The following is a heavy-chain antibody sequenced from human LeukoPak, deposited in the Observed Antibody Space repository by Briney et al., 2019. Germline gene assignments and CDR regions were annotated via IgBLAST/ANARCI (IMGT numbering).Heavy chain of an antibody. CDR3: AKFAQRYCSGGSCHPFDY. V-gene: IGHV3-23*01. Sequence: GGSLRLSCAVSGFTFSNYGMSWVRQAPGKGLEWVSAISGSGGTTYYADSVKGRFTISRDNSKNTLHLQMNSLRAEDTAAYYCAKFAQRYCSGGSCHPFDYWGQGTLVTVSS. J-gene: IGHJ4*02. CDR2: ISGSGGTT. CDR1: GFTFSNYG. D-gene: IGHD2-15*01.